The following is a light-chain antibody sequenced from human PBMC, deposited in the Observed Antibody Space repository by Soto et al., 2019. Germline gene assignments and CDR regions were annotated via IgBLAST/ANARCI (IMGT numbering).Light chain of an antibody. CDR3: AAWDDSLSGWV. V-gene: IGLV1-44*01. J-gene: IGLJ3*02. CDR1: RYNIGSSS. CDR2: SNS. Sequence: QSVLTQPPSASGTPGQRVTISCSGSRYNIGSSSVNWYQQVPGTAPKLLIYSNSQRPSGAPDRFSGSKSGTSASLAISGLQSEDEADYFCAAWDDSLSGWVFGGGTKLTVL.